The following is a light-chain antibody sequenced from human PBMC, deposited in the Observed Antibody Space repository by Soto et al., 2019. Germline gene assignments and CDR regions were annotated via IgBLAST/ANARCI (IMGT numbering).Light chain of an antibody. CDR1: SSDVGSYNY. J-gene: IGLJ1*01. CDR2: EVT. V-gene: IGLV2-8*01. Sequence: QSALTQPPSASGSPGQSVTISCTGTSSDVGSYNYVSCYQQHPGKAPKHMIYEVTQRPSGVPDRFSGARAGNTASLTVSGLQSEDESDYYCSSYAGSNEYVFGTGTKLTVL. CDR3: SSYAGSNEYV.